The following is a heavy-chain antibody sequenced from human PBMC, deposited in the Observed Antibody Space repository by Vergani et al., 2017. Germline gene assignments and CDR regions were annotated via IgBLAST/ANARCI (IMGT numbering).Heavy chain of an antibody. Sequence: HVQLVESGGGVVQPGRSLRLSCAASGFTFSSYAMHWVRQAPGKGLEWVAVISSDGRNKYYADSVKGRFTISRDNSKNTLYLQMNSLRTEDTAVYYCARDYGGNGYFDYWGQGTLVTVSS. CDR3: ARDYGGNGYFDY. D-gene: IGHD4-23*01. CDR2: ISSDGRNK. CDR1: GFTFSSYA. V-gene: IGHV3-30*04. J-gene: IGHJ4*02.